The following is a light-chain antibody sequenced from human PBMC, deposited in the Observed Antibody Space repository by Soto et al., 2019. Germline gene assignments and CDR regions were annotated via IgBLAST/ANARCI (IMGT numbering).Light chain of an antibody. CDR3: HQRQSWPRT. Sequence: EIVLTQSPATLSSSPGETATLSCRASQYVGTRLAWYQHKPGQAPRLLIYYMSKRATGIPARFSGSGSGTDFTLTISXLAPEDFGVYYCHQRQSWPRTFGQGTKV. V-gene: IGKV3-11*01. CDR2: YMS. J-gene: IGKJ1*01. CDR1: QYVGTR.